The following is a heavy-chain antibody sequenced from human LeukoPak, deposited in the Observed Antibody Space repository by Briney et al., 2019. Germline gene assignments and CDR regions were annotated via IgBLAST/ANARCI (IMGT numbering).Heavy chain of an antibody. Sequence: SETLSLTCTVSGGSISSYYWSWIRQPPGKGLEWIGYIYYSGSTNYNPSLKSRVTISVDTSKNQFSLKLSSVTAADTAVYYCARGHSRRHYYDSSGYCHWGQGTLVTVSS. CDR2: IYYSGST. CDR3: ARGHSRRHYYDSSGYCH. V-gene: IGHV4-59*12. CDR1: GGSISSYY. D-gene: IGHD3-22*01. J-gene: IGHJ4*02.